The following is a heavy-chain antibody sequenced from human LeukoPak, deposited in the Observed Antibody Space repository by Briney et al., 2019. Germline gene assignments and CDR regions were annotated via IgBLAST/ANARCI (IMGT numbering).Heavy chain of an antibody. CDR2: VSGSGGST. V-gene: IGHV3-23*01. CDR3: AKDRRFGMAPPYDNWFDP. Sequence: GGSLRLSCAASGFTFSNYAMSWVRQAPGKGLEWVSGVSGSGGSTHYADSVKGRFTLSRDNSKNTLYLQMNSLRAEDTAVYYCAKDRRFGMAPPYDNWFDPWGQGTLVTVSS. J-gene: IGHJ5*02. D-gene: IGHD3-10*01. CDR1: GFTFSNYA.